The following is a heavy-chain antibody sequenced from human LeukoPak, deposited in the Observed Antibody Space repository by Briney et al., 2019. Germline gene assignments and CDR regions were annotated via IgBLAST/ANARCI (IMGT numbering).Heavy chain of an antibody. CDR2: FDPEDGET. CDR3: ATSHLTHNWFDP. J-gene: IGHJ5*02. CDR1: GYTLTELS. V-gene: IGHV1-24*01. Sequence: ASVKVSCKVSGYTLTELSMHWVRQAPGKGLEWMGGFDPEDGETIYAQKFQGRVTMTEDTSTDTAYMELSSLRSEDTALYYCATSHLTHNWFDPWGQGTLVTVSS.